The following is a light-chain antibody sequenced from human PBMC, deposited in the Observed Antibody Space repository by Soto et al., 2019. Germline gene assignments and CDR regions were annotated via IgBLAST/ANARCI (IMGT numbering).Light chain of an antibody. Sequence: EIVYTQTPTTLSLSPVERATLSCTASQSVSSYLAWYQQKPGQAPRLLIYDASNRATGIPARFSGSGSGTDFTLTISSLEPEDFAVYYCQQSSNWPPITFGQGTRLEIK. CDR1: QSVSSY. CDR2: DAS. J-gene: IGKJ5*01. V-gene: IGKV3-11*01. CDR3: QQSSNWPPIT.